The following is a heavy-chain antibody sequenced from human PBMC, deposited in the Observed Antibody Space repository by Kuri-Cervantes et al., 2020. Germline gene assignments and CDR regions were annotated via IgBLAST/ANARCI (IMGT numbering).Heavy chain of an antibody. CDR1: GYTFTGYY. Sequence: ASVKVSCKASGYTFTGYYMHWVRQAPGQGLEWMGWINPNSGGTNYAQKFQGRVTMTRDTSISTAYMELSRLRSDDTAVYYCARWMVRAGGWFDPWGQGTTVTVSS. D-gene: IGHD3-10*01. J-gene: IGHJ5*01. CDR2: INPNSGGT. CDR3: ARWMVRAGGWFDP. V-gene: IGHV1-2*02.